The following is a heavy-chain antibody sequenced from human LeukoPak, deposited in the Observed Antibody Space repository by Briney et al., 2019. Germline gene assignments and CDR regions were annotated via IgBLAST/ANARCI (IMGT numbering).Heavy chain of an antibody. D-gene: IGHD6-19*01. V-gene: IGHV4-59*01. CDR3: ARGGSGWSSEYYFDY. CDR2: FYYSGST. Sequence: SETLSLTCTVSGXSISSNYWSWIRQAPGKGLQWIAYFYYSGSTNYNPSLKSRVSISVDTSKNQFSLQLTSVTAADTAVYYCARGGSGWSSEYYFDYWGQGTLVTVSS. J-gene: IGHJ4*02. CDR1: GXSISSNY.